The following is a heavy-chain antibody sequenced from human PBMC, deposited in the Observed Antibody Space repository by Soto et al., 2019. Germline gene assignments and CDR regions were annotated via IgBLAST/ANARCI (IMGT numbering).Heavy chain of an antibody. V-gene: IGHV3-13*01. CDR3: ASLHDSSGYYGMDV. J-gene: IGHJ6*02. CDR1: GFTFCSYD. D-gene: IGHD6-19*01. CDR2: IGTAGDT. Sequence: GGSMRLSCAASGFTFCSYDMHWVRQATGKGLEWVSAIGTAGDTYYPGSVKGRFTISRENAKNSLYLQMNGLRAEDTAVYYCASLHDSSGYYGMDVWGQGTTVTVSS.